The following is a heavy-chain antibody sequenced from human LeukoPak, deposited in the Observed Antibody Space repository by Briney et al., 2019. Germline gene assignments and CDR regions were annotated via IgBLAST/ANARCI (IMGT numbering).Heavy chain of an antibody. V-gene: IGHV3-23*01. CDR1: GFTFANYA. CDR2: ISSSGGTT. CDR3: ARFTSSGFLDL. D-gene: IGHD3-22*01. Sequence: GGSLRLSCAASGFTFANYAVSWVRQAPGKGLEWVSRISSSGGTTYYADSVKGRFTISRDNSKNTLSLQLSSLRAEDTAVYYCARFTSSGFLDLWGQGTLVAVSS. J-gene: IGHJ5*02.